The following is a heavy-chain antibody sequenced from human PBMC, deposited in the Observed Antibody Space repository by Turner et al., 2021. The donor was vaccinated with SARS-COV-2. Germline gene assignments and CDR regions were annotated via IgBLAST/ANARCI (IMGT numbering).Heavy chain of an antibody. CDR1: GFTFSSYA. D-gene: IGHD2-21*02. V-gene: IGHV3-30-3*01. CDR2: ISYDGSNK. J-gene: IGHJ6*02. Sequence: QVQLVESGGGVVHPGRSLRLSCPASGFTFSSYAMHWVRQDTGKGLEWVAVISYDGSNKYYADSVKGRFTISRDNSKNTLYLRMNSLRAEDTAVYYCARDHWGNVVVVTAIHYYYGMDVWGQGTTVTVSS. CDR3: ARDHWGNVVVVTAIHYYYGMDV.